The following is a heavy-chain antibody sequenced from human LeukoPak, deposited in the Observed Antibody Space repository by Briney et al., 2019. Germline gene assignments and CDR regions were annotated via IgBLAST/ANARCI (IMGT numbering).Heavy chain of an antibody. D-gene: IGHD3-22*01. CDR1: GFTFSSYA. V-gene: IGHV3-23*01. CDR3: AKDQYYYDSSGYYFFRYFDY. Sequence: PGGSLRPSCAASGFTFSSYAMSWVRQAPGKGLEWVSAISGSGGSTYYADSVKGRFTISRDNSKNTLYLQMNSLRAEDTAVYYCAKDQYYYDSSGYYFFRYFDYWGQGTLVTVSS. J-gene: IGHJ4*02. CDR2: ISGSGGST.